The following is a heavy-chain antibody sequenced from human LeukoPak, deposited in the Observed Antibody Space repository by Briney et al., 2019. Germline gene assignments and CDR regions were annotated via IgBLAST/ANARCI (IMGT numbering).Heavy chain of an antibody. CDR2: VSLSGLT. CDR1: GGSITSTNR. D-gene: IGHD2-8*01. J-gene: IGHJ4*02. Sequence: SETLSLTCGVSGGSITSTNRWSWVRQPPGQGLEWIGEVSLSGLTNYNPSLSSRVIMALDTSKNHLSLHLTSVTAADTAVYYCSRENGAFSPFGYWGQGYLVTVSS. V-gene: IGHV4-4*02. CDR3: SRENGAFSPFGY.